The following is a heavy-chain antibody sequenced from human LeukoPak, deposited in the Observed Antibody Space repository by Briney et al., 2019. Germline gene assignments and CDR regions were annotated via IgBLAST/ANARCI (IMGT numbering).Heavy chain of an antibody. CDR1: GYTFTSYA. CDR3: VRGDFWGIDY. CDR2: INAGNGNT. D-gene: IGHD3-3*01. V-gene: IGHV1-3*01. Sequence: ASVKVSCKASGYTFTSYAMHWVRQAPGQRLEWMGWINAGNGNTKYSQKFQGRVTITRDTSASTAYMELSRLRSDDTAVYYCVRGDFWGIDYWGQGTLVTVSS. J-gene: IGHJ4*02.